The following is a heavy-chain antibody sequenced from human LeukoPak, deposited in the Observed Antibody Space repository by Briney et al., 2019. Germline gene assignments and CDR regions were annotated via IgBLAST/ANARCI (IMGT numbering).Heavy chain of an antibody. Sequence: SCKASGYTFTSYGISWVRQAPGKGLEWVSVIYSGGSTYYADSVKGRFTISRDNSKNTLYLQMNSLRAEDTAVYYCARYPSRAYSSSWPYYFDYWGQGTLVTVSS. CDR3: ARYPSRAYSSSWPYYFDY. J-gene: IGHJ4*02. V-gene: IGHV3-53*01. CDR2: IYSGGST. D-gene: IGHD6-13*01. CDR1: GYTFTSYG.